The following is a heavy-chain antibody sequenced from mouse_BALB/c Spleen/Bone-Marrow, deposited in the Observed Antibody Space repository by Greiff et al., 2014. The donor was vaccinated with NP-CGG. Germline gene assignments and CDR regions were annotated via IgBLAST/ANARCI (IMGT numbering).Heavy chain of an antibody. J-gene: IGHJ4*01. CDR3: ARKLRFYAMDY. D-gene: IGHD1-1*01. CDR2: IWSGGNT. CDR1: GFSLTTYG. V-gene: IGHV2-2*01. Sequence: VQLQQSGPGLVQPSQSLSITCTVSGFSLTTYGVHWVRQSPGKGLEWLGAIWSGGNTDYNAAFISRLSISKDNSKSQVFFEMNSLQAYGTAIYYCARKLRFYAMDYWGQGTSVTVFS.